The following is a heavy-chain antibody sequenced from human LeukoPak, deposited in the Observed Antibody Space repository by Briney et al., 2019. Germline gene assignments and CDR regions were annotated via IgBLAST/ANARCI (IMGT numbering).Heavy chain of an antibody. Sequence: PGGSLRLSCAASGFTFSNYTMSWVRQAPGKGLEWVSSISADSTYKYYADSMKGRFTISRDNAENSVYLQVKSLRVEDTAVYYCARSQLTFYSDTSGYPYWSDPWGQGALVTVSS. V-gene: IGHV3-21*01. D-gene: IGHD3-22*01. CDR2: ISADSTYK. J-gene: IGHJ5*02. CDR3: ARSQLTFYSDTSGYPYWSDP. CDR1: GFTFSNYT.